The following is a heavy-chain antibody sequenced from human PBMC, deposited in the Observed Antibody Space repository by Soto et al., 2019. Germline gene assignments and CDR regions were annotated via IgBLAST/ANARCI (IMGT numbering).Heavy chain of an antibody. CDR2: IYYSGST. CDR3: ARLIGDSWLDS. J-gene: IGHJ5*01. V-gene: IGHV4-59*08. Sequence: SETLSLTCTVSGGPISSYYWSWIRQSPGKGLEWIGYIYYSGSTNYNPSLKSRITINADTSNNQLSLQLNSVTPDDTAVYYCARLIGDSWLDSWGQGTLVTVSS. CDR1: GGPISSYY.